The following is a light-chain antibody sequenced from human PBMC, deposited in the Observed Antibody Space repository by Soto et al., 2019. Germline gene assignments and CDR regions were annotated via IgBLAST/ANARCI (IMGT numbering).Light chain of an antibody. V-gene: IGKV3-11*01. CDR2: DSS. CDR1: QSVSSY. CDR3: QQRSNWPLT. Sequence: EIVLTQSPATLSLSPGERAILSCRASQSVSSYLAWYQQKPGQAPRLLIYDSSNRATGIPARFSGSGSGTDLPLTISSLEPEDFAVYYCQQRSNWPLTFGPGTKVDIK. J-gene: IGKJ3*01.